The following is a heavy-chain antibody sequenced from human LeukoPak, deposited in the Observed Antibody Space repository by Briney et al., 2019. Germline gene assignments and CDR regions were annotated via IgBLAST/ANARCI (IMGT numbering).Heavy chain of an antibody. CDR3: AKDNRITIFGVVIYGGADY. D-gene: IGHD3-3*01. CDR2: ISGSGGST. J-gene: IGHJ4*02. CDR1: GFTFSSYA. V-gene: IGHV3-23*01. Sequence: GGSLRLSCAASGFTFSSYAMSWVRQAPGKGLEWVSAISGSGGSTYYADSVKGRFTISRDNSKNTLYLQMNSLRAEDTAVYYCAKDNRITIFGVVIYGGADYWGQGTLVTVSS.